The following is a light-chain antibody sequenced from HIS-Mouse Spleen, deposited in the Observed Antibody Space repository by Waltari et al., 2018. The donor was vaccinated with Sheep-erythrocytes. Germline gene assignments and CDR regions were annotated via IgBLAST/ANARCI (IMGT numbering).Light chain of an antibody. CDR2: EGS. J-gene: IGLJ3*02. CDR1: SSDVGSYHL. V-gene: IGLV2-23*01. CDR3: CSYAGSSTPWV. Sequence: QSALTQPASVSGSPGQSITISCTGTSSDVGSYHLVSWYQQHPGKAPKLMIYEGSKRPSGVSNRFSGSKAGNTATLTISGRQAEDEADYYCCSYAGSSTPWVFGGGTKLTVL.